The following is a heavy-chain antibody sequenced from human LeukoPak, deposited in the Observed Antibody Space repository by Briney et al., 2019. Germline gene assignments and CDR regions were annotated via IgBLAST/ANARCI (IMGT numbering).Heavy chain of an antibody. J-gene: IGHJ4*02. D-gene: IGHD3-10*01. Sequence: RSSETLSLTCTVSGGSNSSYYWSWIRQPPGKGLEWIGYLYYSGSTNYDPSLKSRVTISVDTSKNQFSLNLSSVTAADTAVYYCARHVPGGFGENPFDYWGQGTLVTVSS. CDR1: GGSNSSYY. CDR2: LYYSGST. CDR3: ARHVPGGFGENPFDY. V-gene: IGHV4-59*08.